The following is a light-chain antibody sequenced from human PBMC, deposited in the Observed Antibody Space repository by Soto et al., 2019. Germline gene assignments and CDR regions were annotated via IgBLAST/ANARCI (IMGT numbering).Light chain of an antibody. V-gene: IGKV3-20*01. Sequence: EIVLTQSPGTLSLSPGERATLSCRASQSVSSGYLAWYQQKPGQAPRLLIYGASSRATGIPDRFSGSGSGTVFTLTISILEPEDFAVYYCQQYGSSMYIFGPGTKLEIK. J-gene: IGKJ2*01. CDR1: QSVSSGY. CDR2: GAS. CDR3: QQYGSSMYI.